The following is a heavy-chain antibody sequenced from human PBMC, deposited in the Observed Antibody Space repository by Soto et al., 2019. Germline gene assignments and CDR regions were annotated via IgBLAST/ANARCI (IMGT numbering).Heavy chain of an antibody. CDR3: ARDSGYGDYEAFVDV. J-gene: IGHJ6*02. CDR1: GYTFTSYG. D-gene: IGHD4-17*01. Sequence: QVQLVQSGAEVKKPGASVKVSCKASGYTFTSYGISWVRQAPGQGLEWMGWISAYNGNTNYAQKLQGRVTMTTDTATSTAYMALRRLRPEDTAVYYCARDSGYGDYEAFVDVWGQGTTVTVSS. CDR2: ISAYNGNT. V-gene: IGHV1-18*01.